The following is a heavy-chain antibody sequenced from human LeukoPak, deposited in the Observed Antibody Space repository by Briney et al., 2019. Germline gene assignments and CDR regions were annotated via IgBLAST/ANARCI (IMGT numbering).Heavy chain of an antibody. Sequence: GGSLRLSCAASGFTFSNYGVHWVRQAPDKGLEWVAFIRYDGSDKYYADSVKGRVTISRDNSKNTLYLQMNSLRGEDTAVYYCAKVGGSFLSNAFDMWGQGTIVTVSS. CDR2: IRYDGSDK. D-gene: IGHD1-26*01. J-gene: IGHJ3*02. V-gene: IGHV3-30*02. CDR1: GFTFSNYG. CDR3: AKVGGSFLSNAFDM.